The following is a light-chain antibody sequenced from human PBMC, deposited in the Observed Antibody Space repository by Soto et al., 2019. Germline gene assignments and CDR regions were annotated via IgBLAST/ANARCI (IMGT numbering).Light chain of an antibody. CDR3: QQNYDVPYT. V-gene: IGKV1-39*01. CDR1: PSIGSY. CDR2: AAH. J-gene: IGKJ2*01. Sequence: HLTQAPSLLSASVGDRVTITCRASPSIGSYLNWYQHKPGAAPKLLIFAAHTLKSGVPSRFSGSGFNTEFTLTVTSLQPEDFATYSCQQNYDVPYTFGLGTRVEIK.